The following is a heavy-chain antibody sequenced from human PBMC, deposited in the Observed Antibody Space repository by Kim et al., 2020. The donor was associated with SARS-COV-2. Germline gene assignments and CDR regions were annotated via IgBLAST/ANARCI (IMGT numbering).Heavy chain of an antibody. Sequence: GGSLRLSCAASGFTFSDYYMSWIRQAPGKGLEWVSYISTSGSTLFYADSVKGRFTVSRDNAKKSLYLQMNSLRAEDTAVYYCARPYGSGSYYPFDYWGQGTLVTVSS. CDR2: ISTSGSTL. CDR3: ARPYGSGSYYPFDY. CDR1: GFTFSDYY. J-gene: IGHJ4*02. V-gene: IGHV3-11*01. D-gene: IGHD3-10*01.